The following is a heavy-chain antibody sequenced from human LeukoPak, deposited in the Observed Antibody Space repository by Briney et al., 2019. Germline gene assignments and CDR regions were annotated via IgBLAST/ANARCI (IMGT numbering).Heavy chain of an antibody. CDR2: LHRRGYT. V-gene: IGHV4-38-2*02. J-gene: IGHJ3*02. D-gene: IGHD4-17*01. CDR3: ARRLDYGDSRDNFDI. Sequence: SETLSLTCTVSGYPITTGSYWGWIRQPPGKGLEWIGDLHRRGYTFYNPSLQSRVTISVDTSKNQVSLRLKSVTAADRAFYYCARRLDYGDSRDNFDIWGQGTMVTVSS. CDR1: GYPITTGSY.